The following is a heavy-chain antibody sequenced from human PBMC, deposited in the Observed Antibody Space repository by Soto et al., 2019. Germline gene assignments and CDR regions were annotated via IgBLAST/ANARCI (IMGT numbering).Heavy chain of an antibody. CDR3: ARGGATADFYFDS. Sequence: QVPLQESGPGLVKPSETLSLTCTVSGGSISSDYYYWSWIRQPPGRGLEWIGYIYYSGRTYYNPSLKSRLIISVDTSKNQFSLGLSSVTAADTAVYYCARGGATADFYFDSWGQGILVSVSS. V-gene: IGHV4-30-4*01. J-gene: IGHJ4*02. CDR1: GGSISSDYYY. D-gene: IGHD1-26*01. CDR2: IYYSGRT.